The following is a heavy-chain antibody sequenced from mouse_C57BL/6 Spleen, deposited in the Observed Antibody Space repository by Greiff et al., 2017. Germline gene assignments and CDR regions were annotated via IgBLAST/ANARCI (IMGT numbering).Heavy chain of an antibody. D-gene: IGHD2-13*01. Sequence: EVKLVESGAGLVKPGGSLKLSCAASGFTFSDYGMHWVRQAPEKGLEWVAYISSGSSTIYYADTVKGRFTISRDKAKNTLFLQMTSLRSEDAALYDCARVDYCSWFAYWGQGTLVTVSA. CDR3: ARVDYCSWFAY. CDR2: ISSGSSTI. CDR1: GFTFSDYG. J-gene: IGHJ3*01. V-gene: IGHV5-17*01.